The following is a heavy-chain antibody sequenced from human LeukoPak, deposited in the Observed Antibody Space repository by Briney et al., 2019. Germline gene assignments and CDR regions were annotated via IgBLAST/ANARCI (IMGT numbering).Heavy chain of an antibody. CDR2: IKDDGTT. CDR1: GFTFSSRL. V-gene: IGHV3-74*01. J-gene: IGHJ4*02. CDR3: HPLSYVSN. Sequence: GGSLRLSCAVSGFTFSSRLMHWVRQAPGKGLVWVALIKDDGTTNYADSVRGRFTASRDDAKNAVYLQMSSLRADDTAVYYCHPLSYVSNWGQGTLVTVSA. D-gene: IGHD3-22*01.